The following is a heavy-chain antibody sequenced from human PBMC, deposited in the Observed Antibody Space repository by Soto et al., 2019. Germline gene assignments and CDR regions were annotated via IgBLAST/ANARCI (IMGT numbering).Heavy chain of an antibody. CDR2: ISSSGSTI. J-gene: IGHJ4*02. V-gene: IGHV3-48*03. D-gene: IGHD3-3*01. Sequence: GGSLRLSCAASGFTFSSYEMNWVRQAPGKGLEWVSYISSSGSTIYYADSVKGRFTISRDNAKNSLYLQMNSLRAEDTAVYYCAAAPIFGVVIGVSFDYWGQGTLVTVSS. CDR3: AAAPIFGVVIGVSFDY. CDR1: GFTFSSYE.